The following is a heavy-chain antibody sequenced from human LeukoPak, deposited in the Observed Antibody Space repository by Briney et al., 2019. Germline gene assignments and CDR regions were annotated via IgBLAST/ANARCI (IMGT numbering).Heavy chain of an antibody. CDR1: ALTVSSNY. CDR3: ARGWYSSGWYEYYFDY. J-gene: IGHJ4*02. CDR2: IYSGGST. Sequence: GGSLTLSCAASALTVSSNYMSCVRQAPGKGLEWVSVIYSGGSTYYADSVKGRFTISRDNSKNPLYLQMSSLRAEDTAVYYCARGWYSSGWYEYYFDYWGQGTLVTVSS. V-gene: IGHV3-53*01. D-gene: IGHD6-19*01.